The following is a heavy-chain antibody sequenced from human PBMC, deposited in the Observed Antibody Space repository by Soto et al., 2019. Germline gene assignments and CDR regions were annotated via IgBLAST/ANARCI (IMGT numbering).Heavy chain of an antibody. D-gene: IGHD6-19*01. CDR1: GGTFSSYA. CDR2: IIPIFGTA. J-gene: IGHJ4*02. Sequence: GASVKVSCKASGGTFSSYAISWVRQAPGQGLEWMGGIIPIFGTANYAQKFQGRVTITADKSTSTAYMELSSLRSEDTAVYYCAREEAAVGDSYYFDYWGQGTLVTV. CDR3: AREEAAVGDSYYFDY. V-gene: IGHV1-69*06.